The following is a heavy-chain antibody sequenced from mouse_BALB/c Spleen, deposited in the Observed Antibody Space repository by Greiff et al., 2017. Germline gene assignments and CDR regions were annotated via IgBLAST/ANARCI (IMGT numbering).Heavy chain of an antibody. CDR2: ISYSGST. CDR1: GDSITSGY. V-gene: IGHV3-8*02. J-gene: IGHJ2*01. CDR3: ARYRTTVVAGGFDY. Sequence: EVKLVESGPSLVKPSQTLSLTCSVTGDSITSGYWNWIRKFPGNKLEYMGYISYSGSTYYNPSLKSRISITRDTSKNQYYLQLNSVTTEDTATYYCARYRTTVVAGGFDYWGQGTTLTVSS. D-gene: IGHD1-1*01.